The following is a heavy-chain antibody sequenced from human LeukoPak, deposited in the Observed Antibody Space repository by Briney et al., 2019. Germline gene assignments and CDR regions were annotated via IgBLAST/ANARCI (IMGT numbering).Heavy chain of an antibody. CDR1: GYTFTSYD. D-gene: IGHD1-14*01. Sequence: GASVKVSCKASGYTFTSYDINWVRQATGQGLEWMGWMNPNSGNTGYAQKFQGRVTITRNTSISTAYMELSSMRSEDTAVYYCARGAGGRARTWFDPWGQGTLVTVSS. CDR2: MNPNSGNT. V-gene: IGHV1-8*03. CDR3: ARGAGGRARTWFDP. J-gene: IGHJ5*02.